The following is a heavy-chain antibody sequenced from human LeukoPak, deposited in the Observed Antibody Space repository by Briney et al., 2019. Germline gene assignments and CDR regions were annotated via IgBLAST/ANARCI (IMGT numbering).Heavy chain of an antibody. CDR3: ARARLGVAFDY. Sequence: PSQTLSLTCTVSGGSISSGGYCWSWIRQHPGKGLEWIGYIYYSGSTYYNPSLKSRVTISVDTSKNQFSLKLSSVTAADTAVYYCARARLGVAFDYWGQGTLVTVSS. J-gene: IGHJ4*02. CDR1: GGSISSGGYC. D-gene: IGHD6-19*01. CDR2: IYYSGST. V-gene: IGHV4-31*03.